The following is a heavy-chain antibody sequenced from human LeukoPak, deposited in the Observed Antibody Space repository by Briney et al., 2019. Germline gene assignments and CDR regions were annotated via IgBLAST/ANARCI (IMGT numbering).Heavy chain of an antibody. Sequence: GGSLRLSCAVSGFTFSNYGMSWVRQAPGKGLEWVANIKPDGGEKHYVDSVKGRFTISRDNAKSSLYLQMNSLRAEDTAMYYSARGGGAFWGQGTLVTVSS. CDR2: IKPDGGEK. D-gene: IGHD1-26*01. CDR3: ARGGGAF. CDR1: GFTFSNYG. V-gene: IGHV3-7*01. J-gene: IGHJ4*02.